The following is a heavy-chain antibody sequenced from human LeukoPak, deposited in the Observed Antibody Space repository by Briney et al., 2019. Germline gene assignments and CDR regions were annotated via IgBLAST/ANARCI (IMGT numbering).Heavy chain of an antibody. CDR2: IYYSGST. V-gene: IGHV4-31*03. Sequence: KSSETLSLTCTVSGGSISSADSYWNWIRQHPGKGLEWIGYIYYSGSTHYNPSLKSRVTISLDTSKNQFSLRLSSVTAADTAVYYCARQRQLRRYSFDYWGQGTLVTVSS. CDR3: ARQRQLRRYSFDY. D-gene: IGHD1-1*01. CDR1: GGSISSADSY. J-gene: IGHJ4*02.